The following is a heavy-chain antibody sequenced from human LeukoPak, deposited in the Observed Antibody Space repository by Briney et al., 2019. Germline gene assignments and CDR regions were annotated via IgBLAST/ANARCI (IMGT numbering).Heavy chain of an antibody. CDR1: GGSFSGYY. V-gene: IGHV4-34*01. D-gene: IGHD3-3*01. J-gene: IGHJ4*02. Sequence: SETLSLTCAVYGGSFSGYYWSWIRQPPGKGLEWIGEINHSGSTNYNPSLKSRVTISVDTSKNQFSLKLSSVTAADTAVYYCASTQNDSIFRVEVIAPTFDYWGQGTLVTVSS. CDR3: ASTQNDSIFRVEVIAPTFDY. CDR2: INHSGST.